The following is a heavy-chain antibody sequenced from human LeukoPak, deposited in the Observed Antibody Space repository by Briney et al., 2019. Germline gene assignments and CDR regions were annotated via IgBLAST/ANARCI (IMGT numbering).Heavy chain of an antibody. CDR3: ARHGGKVAASNCFDP. J-gene: IGHJ5*02. D-gene: IGHD2-15*01. Sequence: SETLSLACTVSGGSISRYYWSWIRQPPGKGLEWIAYIYDSGSTSYNPSLRSRVTTSVDTSKNQFSLKLSSVTAADTAIYYCARHGGKVAASNCFDPWGQGTLVTVSS. V-gene: IGHV4-59*08. CDR2: IYDSGST. CDR1: GGSISRYY.